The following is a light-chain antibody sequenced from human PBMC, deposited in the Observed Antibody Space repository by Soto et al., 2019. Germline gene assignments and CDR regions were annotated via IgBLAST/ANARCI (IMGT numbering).Light chain of an antibody. CDR2: EVS. Sequence: QSVLTQPASVSGSPGQSITISCTGTSSDVGGYNSVSWYQQHPGKVPKVMIYEVSNRPSGVSNRFSGSKSGNTASLTISGLQAEDEADYYCSSYTSSSTVVFGGGTKLTVL. CDR1: SSDVGGYNS. V-gene: IGLV2-14*01. CDR3: SSYTSSSTVV. J-gene: IGLJ2*01.